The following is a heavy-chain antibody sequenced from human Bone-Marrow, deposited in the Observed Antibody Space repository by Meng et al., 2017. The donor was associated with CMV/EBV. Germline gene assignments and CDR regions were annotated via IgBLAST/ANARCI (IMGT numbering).Heavy chain of an antibody. Sequence: SVKVSCKASGGTFSSYAITWVRQAPGQGLEWMGGIIPIFGIGKYAQKFQGRVTITTDESTTTAYMELSSLRSEDTAVYYCARAGITMVRGVYYYYGMDVWDQGTTVTVSS. V-gene: IGHV1-69*05. J-gene: IGHJ6*02. D-gene: IGHD3-10*01. CDR3: ARAGITMVRGVYYYYGMDV. CDR2: IIPIFGIG. CDR1: GGTFSSYA.